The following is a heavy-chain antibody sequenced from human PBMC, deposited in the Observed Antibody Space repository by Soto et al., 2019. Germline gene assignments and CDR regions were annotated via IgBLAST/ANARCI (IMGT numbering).Heavy chain of an antibody. Sequence: QVQLVQSGAEVKKPGSSVKVSCKASGGTFSSYAISWVRQAPGQGLEWMGGIIPIFGTANYAQKFQGRVTITADESTSTAYMELSSLRSEDTAVYYCASAEVVTAISYYYYYYGMDVWGQGTTVTVFS. D-gene: IGHD2-21*02. J-gene: IGHJ6*02. CDR2: IIPIFGTA. V-gene: IGHV1-69*01. CDR3: ASAEVVTAISYYYYYYGMDV. CDR1: GGTFSSYA.